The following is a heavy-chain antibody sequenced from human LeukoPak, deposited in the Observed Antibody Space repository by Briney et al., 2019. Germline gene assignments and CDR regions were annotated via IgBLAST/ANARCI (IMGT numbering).Heavy chain of an antibody. CDR3: ARGLGYYDFWSGWGAFDS. D-gene: IGHD3-3*01. V-gene: IGHV1-8*01. CDR2: MNPNSGNT. Sequence: ASVKVSCKASGYTFTSYDINWVRQATGQGLEWMGWMNPNSGNTGYAQKFQGRVTMTRNTSISTAYMELSSLRSDDTAVYYCARGLGYYDFWSGWGAFDSWGQGTMVTVSS. J-gene: IGHJ3*02. CDR1: GYTFTSYD.